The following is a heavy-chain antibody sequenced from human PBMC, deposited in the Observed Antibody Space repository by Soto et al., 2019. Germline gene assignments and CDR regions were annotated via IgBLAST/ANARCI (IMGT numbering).Heavy chain of an antibody. V-gene: IGHV4-39*01. J-gene: IGHJ4*02. CDR1: RDSISNKNYN. CDR2: VYSKGHT. CDR3: ESFTNGRTGNS. D-gene: IGHD2-8*01. Sequence: PSETLSLTCTFSRDSISNKNYNWGWTRQPPGKELDWIGTVYSKGHTYHNPSLKSRLALAVDTSKNQLSLRLISVTAADTAVYFCESFTNGRTGNSCGQGTLVTVSS.